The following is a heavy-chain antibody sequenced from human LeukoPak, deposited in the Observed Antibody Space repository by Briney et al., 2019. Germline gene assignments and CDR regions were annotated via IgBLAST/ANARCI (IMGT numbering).Heavy chain of an antibody. J-gene: IGHJ4*02. CDR3: ARDAGAYSSSWYADC. CDR1: GFTFSSYS. Sequence: GGSLRLSCAASGFTFSSYSMNWVRQAPGKGLEWVSSISSSSSYIYYADSVKSRFTISRDNAKNSLYLQMNSLRAEDTAVYYCARDAGAYSSSWYADCWGQGTLVTVSS. V-gene: IGHV3-21*01. D-gene: IGHD6-13*01. CDR2: ISSSSSYI.